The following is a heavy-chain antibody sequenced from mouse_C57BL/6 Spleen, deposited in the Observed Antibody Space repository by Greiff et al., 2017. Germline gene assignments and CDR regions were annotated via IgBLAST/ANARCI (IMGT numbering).Heavy chain of an antibody. J-gene: IGHJ2*01. CDR2: SRNKANDYTT. CDR3: ARDEFYYGNYKAY. D-gene: IGHD2-1*01. Sequence: EVKLVESGGGLVQSGRSLRLSCATSGFTFSDFYMEWVRQAPGKGLEWIAASRNKANDYTTEYSASVKGRFIVSRDTSQSILYLQMNALRAEDTAIYYCARDEFYYGNYKAYWGQGTTLTVSS. CDR1: GFTFSDFY. V-gene: IGHV7-1*01.